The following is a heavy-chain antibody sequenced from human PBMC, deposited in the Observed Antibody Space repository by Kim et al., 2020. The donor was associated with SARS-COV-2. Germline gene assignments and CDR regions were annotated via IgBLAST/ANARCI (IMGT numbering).Heavy chain of an antibody. D-gene: IGHD6-6*01. J-gene: IGHJ4*02. CDR1: GFTFSSYS. V-gene: IGHV3-21*01. CDR2: ISSSSSYI. Sequence: GGSLRLSCAASGFTFSSYSMNWVRQAPGKGLEWVSSISSSSSYIYYADSVKGRFTISRDNAKNSLYLQMNSLRAEDTAVYYCATRFYSSSSGRMKLGDYWGQGTLVTVSS. CDR3: ATRFYSSSSGRMKLGDY.